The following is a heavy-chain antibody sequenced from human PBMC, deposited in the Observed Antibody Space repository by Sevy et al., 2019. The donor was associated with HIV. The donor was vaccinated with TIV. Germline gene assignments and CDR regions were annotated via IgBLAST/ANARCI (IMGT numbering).Heavy chain of an antibody. D-gene: IGHD3-3*01. Sequence: GGSLRLSCAASGFTFSDYYMSWIRQAPGKGLEWVSYISSSGSTIYYADSVKGRFTISRDNAKNSLYLQMNSLRAEDTAVYYCAGAITIFGVVTSDAFDIWGQGTMVTVSS. V-gene: IGHV3-11*01. CDR1: GFTFSDYY. J-gene: IGHJ3*02. CDR3: AGAITIFGVVTSDAFDI. CDR2: ISSSGSTI.